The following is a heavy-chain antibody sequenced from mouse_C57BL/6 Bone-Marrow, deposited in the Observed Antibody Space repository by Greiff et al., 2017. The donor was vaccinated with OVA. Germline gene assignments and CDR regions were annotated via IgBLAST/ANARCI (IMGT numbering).Heavy chain of an antibody. CDR1: GFTFSDYY. CDR3: ARHNDGSSYWYFDV. Sequence: EVQLVESGGGLVQPGGSLKLSCAASGFTFSDYYMYWVRQTPEKRLEWVAYISNGGGSTYYPDTVKGRFTISRDNAKNTLYLQMSRLKSEDTAMYYCARHNDGSSYWYFDVWGTGTTVTVSS. V-gene: IGHV5-12*01. J-gene: IGHJ1*03. D-gene: IGHD1-1*01. CDR2: ISNGGGST.